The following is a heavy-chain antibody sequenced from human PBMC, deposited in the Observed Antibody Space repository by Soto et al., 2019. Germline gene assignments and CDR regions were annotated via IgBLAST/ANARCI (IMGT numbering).Heavy chain of an antibody. CDR1: GESLNNYY. CDR3: ARGRVPAV. J-gene: IGHJ4*02. Sequence: SETLSLTCTVSGESLNNYYWSWIRQPPGKGLEWIGFVHYSGSTGYNPSLKSRVTISVDTSKNQLSLKVTSVTTADTAIYLCARGRVPAVWGQGTLVTVSS. V-gene: IGHV4-59*01. CDR2: VHYSGST. D-gene: IGHD3-10*01.